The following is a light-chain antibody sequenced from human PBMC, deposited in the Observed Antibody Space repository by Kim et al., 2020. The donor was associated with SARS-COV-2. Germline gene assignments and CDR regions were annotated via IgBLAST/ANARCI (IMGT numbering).Light chain of an antibody. CDR2: GAA. V-gene: IGKV3-20*01. J-gene: IGKJ1*01. CDR1: QGVSVY. CDR3: QQYSTSLTWT. Sequence: CPGDGATRTWRAGQGVSVYLAWYQQKSGQAPRLVIYGAASRATGIPDRFSGSWSGTDFTLTISRVEPEDFAMYYCQQYSTSLTWTFGQGTKVGIK.